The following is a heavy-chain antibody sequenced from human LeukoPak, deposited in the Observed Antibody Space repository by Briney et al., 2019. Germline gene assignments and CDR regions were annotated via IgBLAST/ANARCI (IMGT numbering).Heavy chain of an antibody. J-gene: IGHJ3*02. D-gene: IGHD5-12*01. CDR1: GFAFSGDN. Sequence: GGSLRLSCAASGFAFSGDNMNWVRQAPGKGLEWVSFIGTSGSYIKYADSVKGRFTISRDNAKNSLYLQMNSLRAEDTVMYFCARDRAIDIRAYDIWGQGTMVTVSS. CDR3: ARDRAIDIRAYDI. V-gene: IGHV3-21*01. CDR2: IGTSGSYI.